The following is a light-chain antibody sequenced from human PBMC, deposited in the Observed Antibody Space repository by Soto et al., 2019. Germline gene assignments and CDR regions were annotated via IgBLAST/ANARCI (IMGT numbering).Light chain of an antibody. CDR3: AAWSDSTNGYV. CDR2: HND. J-gene: IGLJ1*01. V-gene: IGLV1-44*01. Sequence: QSVLTQPPSASGTPGQRVTISCSGSRSNIGSNTVNWYQHLPGAAPKLLIYHNDQRPSGVPDRFSGSKSGTSASLAISGLQSEDEADYYCAAWSDSTNGYVFGTGTKVTVL. CDR1: RSNIGSNT.